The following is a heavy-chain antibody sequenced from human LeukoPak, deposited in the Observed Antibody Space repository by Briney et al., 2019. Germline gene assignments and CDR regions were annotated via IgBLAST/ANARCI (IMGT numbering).Heavy chain of an antibody. J-gene: IGHJ6*02. CDR2: ISYDGKYQ. Sequence: PGGSLRLSCAASGFTFRDYAMHWVRQAPGKGLEWVALISYDGKYQLYADSVKGRFTISRDDSKNTLYVQMNSLRAEDTALYYCAGDGTLLGSDSNYYYGMDVWGQGTTVTVSS. CDR3: AGDGTLLGSDSNYYYGMDV. CDR1: GFTFRDYA. V-gene: IGHV3-30*04. D-gene: IGHD2-21*02.